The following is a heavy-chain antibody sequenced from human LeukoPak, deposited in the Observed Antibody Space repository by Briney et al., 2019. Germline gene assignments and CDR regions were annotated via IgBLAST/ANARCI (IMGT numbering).Heavy chain of an antibody. D-gene: IGHD3-10*02. CDR1: GFTFSSYE. V-gene: IGHV3-48*03. Sequence: PGGSLRLSCAASGFTFSSYEMNWVRQAPGKGLEWVSYISSSGSTIYYADSVKGRFTISRDNAKNSLYLQMNSLRAEDTAVHYCAELGITMIGGVWGKGTTVTISP. CDR2: ISSSGSTI. J-gene: IGHJ6*04. CDR3: AELGITMIGGV.